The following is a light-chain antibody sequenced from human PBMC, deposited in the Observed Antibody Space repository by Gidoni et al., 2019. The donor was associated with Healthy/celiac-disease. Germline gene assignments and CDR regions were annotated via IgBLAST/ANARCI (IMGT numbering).Light chain of an antibody. J-gene: IGKJ4*01. CDR1: QSVLYSSNNQNY. CDR2: WAS. V-gene: IGKV4-1*01. Sequence: DIVMTQSPDSLAVSLGERATINCKSSQSVLYSSNNQNYLAWYQQKPGQPPKLLIYWASTRESGVPDRFSGSGSGTDFTLTISSLQAEDVAVYYCQQYFSTPLAFGGGIKVEIK. CDR3: QQYFSTPLA.